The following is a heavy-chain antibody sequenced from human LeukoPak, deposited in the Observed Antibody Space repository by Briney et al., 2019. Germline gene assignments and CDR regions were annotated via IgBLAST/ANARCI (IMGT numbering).Heavy chain of an antibody. CDR3: ARRSLTDWFDP. Sequence: SETLSLTCTVSGGSISSSSYYWGWIRQSPGKGLEWIGSIYYSGSTYYNPSLTSPVTMSVDTSKNPFSLSLSSVTAADTAIYYCARRSLTDWFDPWGQGTLVTVSS. V-gene: IGHV4-39*01. CDR1: GGSISSSSYY. CDR2: IYYSGST. J-gene: IGHJ5*02.